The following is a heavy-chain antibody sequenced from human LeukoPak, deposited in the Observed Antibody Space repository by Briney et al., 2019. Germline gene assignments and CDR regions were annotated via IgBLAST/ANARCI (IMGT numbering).Heavy chain of an antibody. CDR1: GGSISSSSNN. D-gene: IGHD3-10*02. CDR2: GHYSGST. CDR3: ARGSGLFGELFWDDYFDY. Sequence: SETLSLTCSVPGGSISSSSNNWGWIRQPPGKGLEWIGSGHYSGSTNYNPSLKSRVTISVDTSKNQFSLKLSSVTSADTAVYYCARGSGLFGELFWDDYFDYWGQGTLVTVSS. V-gene: IGHV4-39*01. J-gene: IGHJ4*02.